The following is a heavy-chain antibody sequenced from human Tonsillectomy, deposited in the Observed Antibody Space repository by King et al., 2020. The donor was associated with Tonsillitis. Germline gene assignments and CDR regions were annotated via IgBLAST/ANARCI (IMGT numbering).Heavy chain of an antibody. CDR3: ARRHGYASIDY. V-gene: IGHV5-51*01. CDR1: GYTFTTYW. D-gene: IGHD5-18*01. CDR2: IYPGDSET. Sequence: QLVQSGAEVKKPGESLKISCQGSGYTFTTYWIGWVRQMPGKGLEWMGIIYPGDSETRYSPSFQGQVTISADKSINTAYLHWSSLKASDTAMYYCARRHGYASIDYWGQGTPVTVSS. J-gene: IGHJ4*02.